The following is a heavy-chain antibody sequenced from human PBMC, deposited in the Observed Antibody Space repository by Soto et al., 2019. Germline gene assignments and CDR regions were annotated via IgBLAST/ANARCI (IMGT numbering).Heavy chain of an antibody. J-gene: IGHJ4*01. D-gene: IGHD1-26*01. CDR2: TYYRSKWYY. CDR1: GDSVSSNSAG. Sequence: SQTLSLTCAITGDSVSSNSAGWSWVRQSPSRGLEWLGRTYYRSKWYYEYAVSVRGRITISPDTSKNQYSLQLNSVTPEDTAVYFCARGEQYSGRIFDYWGQGTLVTVSS. V-gene: IGHV6-1*01. CDR3: ARGEQYSGRIFDY.